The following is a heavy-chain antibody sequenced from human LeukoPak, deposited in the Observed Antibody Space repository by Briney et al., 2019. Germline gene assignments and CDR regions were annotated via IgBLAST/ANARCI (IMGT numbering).Heavy chain of an antibody. J-gene: IGHJ6*02. D-gene: IGHD3-10*01. CDR2: INHSGST. CDR3: ARALVVRGVIGPQAWSWIDQYYFSGMDV. CDR1: GGSFSGYY. Sequence: SETLSLTCAVYGGSFSGYYWSWIRQPPGKGLEWIGEINHSGSTNYNPSLKSRVTISVDTSKNQFSLKLSSVTAADTAVYYCARALVVRGVIGPQAWSWIDQYYFSGMDVWGQGTTVSVSS. V-gene: IGHV4-34*01.